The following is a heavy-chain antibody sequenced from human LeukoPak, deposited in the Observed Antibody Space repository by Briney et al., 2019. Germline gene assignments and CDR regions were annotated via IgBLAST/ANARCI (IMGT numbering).Heavy chain of an antibody. CDR2: FDPEDGET. J-gene: IGHJ4*02. Sequence: ASVKVSCKVSGYTLTELSMHWVRQAPGKGLEWMGGFDPEDGETIYAQKFQGRVTMTRDMSTSTVYMELSSLRSEDTAVYYCARADSEWLIEWGFDYWGQGTLVTVSS. V-gene: IGHV1-24*01. CDR1: GYTLTELS. D-gene: IGHD6-19*01. CDR3: ARADSEWLIEWGFDY.